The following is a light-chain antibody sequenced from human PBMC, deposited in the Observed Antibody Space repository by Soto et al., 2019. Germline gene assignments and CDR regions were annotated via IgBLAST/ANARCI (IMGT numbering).Light chain of an antibody. Sequence: IQMYKSPSTLSASVGDRVTITCRASQSISKYLAWYQHKPRKAPKLLIYDVSSLESGVPSRFSGSGSGTDFTLTISGLQSEDFATYYCQQYYSYPPITFGQGTLLEIK. CDR1: QSISKY. V-gene: IGKV1-5*01. CDR2: DVS. J-gene: IGKJ5*01. CDR3: QQYYSYPPIT.